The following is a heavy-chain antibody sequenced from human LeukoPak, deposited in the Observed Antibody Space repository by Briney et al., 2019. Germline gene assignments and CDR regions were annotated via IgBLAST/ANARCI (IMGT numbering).Heavy chain of an antibody. Sequence: PSETLSLTCTVSGGSISSGSYYWSWIRQPAGKGLEWIGRIYTSGSTNYNPSLKSRVTISVDTSKNQFSLKLSSVTAADTAVYYCARGRYPFDYWGQGTLVTVSS. J-gene: IGHJ4*02. CDR2: IYTSGST. V-gene: IGHV4-61*02. D-gene: IGHD3-16*02. CDR1: GGSISSGSYY. CDR3: ARGRYPFDY.